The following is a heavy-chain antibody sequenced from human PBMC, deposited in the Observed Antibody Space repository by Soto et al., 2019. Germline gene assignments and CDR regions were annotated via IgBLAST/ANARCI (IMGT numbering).Heavy chain of an antibody. V-gene: IGHV4-30-4*01. J-gene: IGHJ4*02. D-gene: IGHD5-12*01. Sequence: QVQLQESGPGLVKPSQTLSLTCNVSGVSIGSGDYYWRWIRQPPGNGLEWIGPIYISGSTYYNPYLKSRLTISLDTSRNVFSLKLRSVTAADTAVYYCARVPPPYSFSYDDWGQGTLVTVSS. CDR2: IYISGST. CDR3: ARVPPPYSFSYDD. CDR1: GVSIGSGDYY.